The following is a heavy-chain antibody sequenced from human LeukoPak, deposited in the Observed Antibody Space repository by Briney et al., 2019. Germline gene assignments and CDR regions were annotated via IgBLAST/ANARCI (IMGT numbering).Heavy chain of an antibody. CDR1: GGSFSGYY. J-gene: IGHJ4*02. CDR2: INHSGST. CDR3: ARGRRGYSYGQLDY. V-gene: IGHV4-34*01. D-gene: IGHD5-18*01. Sequence: KPSETLSLTCAVYGGSFSGYYWSWIRQPPGKGLEWIGEINHSGSTNYNPSLKSRVTISVDTSKNQFSLKLSSVTAADTAVYYCARGRRGYSYGQLDYWGQGTLVTVSS.